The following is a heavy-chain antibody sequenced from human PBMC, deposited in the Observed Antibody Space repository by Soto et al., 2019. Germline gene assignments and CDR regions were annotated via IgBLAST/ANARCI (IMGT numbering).Heavy chain of an antibody. CDR1: GGSISSGGYY. J-gene: IGHJ6*02. CDR3: ARDHYGDYGGYYYYYGMDV. D-gene: IGHD4-17*01. CDR2: IYYSGST. V-gene: IGHV4-31*03. Sequence: PSETLSLTCTVSGGSISSGGYYWSWIRQHPGKGLEWIGYIYYSGSTYYNPSLKSRVTISVDTSKNQFSLKLSSVTAADTAVYYCARDHYGDYGGYYYYYGMDVWGQGTTVTVSS.